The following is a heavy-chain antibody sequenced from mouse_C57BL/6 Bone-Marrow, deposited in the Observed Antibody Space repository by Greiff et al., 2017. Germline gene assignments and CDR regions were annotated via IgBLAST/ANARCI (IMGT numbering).Heavy chain of an antibody. V-gene: IGHV1-64*01. CDR1: GYTFTSYW. CDR3: ARRPTIVTTHYAMDY. CDR2: IHPNSGST. J-gene: IGHJ4*01. Sequence: VQLQQSGAELVKPGASVKLSCKASGYTFTSYWMHWVKQRPGQGLEWIGMIHPNSGSTNYNEKFKSKATLTVDKSSSTAYMQLSSLTSEDSAVYYCARRPTIVTTHYAMDYWGQGTSVTVSS. D-gene: IGHD2-5*01.